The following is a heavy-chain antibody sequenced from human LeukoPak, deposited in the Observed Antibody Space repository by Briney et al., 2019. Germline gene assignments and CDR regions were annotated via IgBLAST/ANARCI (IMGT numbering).Heavy chain of an antibody. Sequence: SVKVSCKASGGTFSSYAISWVRQAPGQGLEWMGGIIPIFGTANYAQKFQGRVTITADKSTSTAYMELSSLGSEDTAVYYCARDRAITGTRLYGYWGQGTLVTVSS. CDR2: IIPIFGTA. CDR1: GGTFSSYA. D-gene: IGHD1-7*01. V-gene: IGHV1-69*06. CDR3: ARDRAITGTRLYGY. J-gene: IGHJ4*02.